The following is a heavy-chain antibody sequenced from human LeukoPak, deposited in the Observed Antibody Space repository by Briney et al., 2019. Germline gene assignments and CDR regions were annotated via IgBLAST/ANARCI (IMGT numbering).Heavy chain of an antibody. CDR3: ARGVYGSGSYFDY. D-gene: IGHD3-10*01. V-gene: IGHV1-2*02. J-gene: IGHJ4*02. CDR1: GYIFTGYY. Sequence: ASVKVSCKASGYIFTGYYMHWVRQAPGQGLEWMGWINPNSGGTNYAQKFQGRVTMTRDTSISTAYMELSRLRSDDTAVYYCARGVYGSGSYFDYWGQGTLVTVSS. CDR2: INPNSGGT.